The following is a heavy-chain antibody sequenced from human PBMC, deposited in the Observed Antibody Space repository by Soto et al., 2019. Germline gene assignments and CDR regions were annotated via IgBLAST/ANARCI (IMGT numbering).Heavy chain of an antibody. Sequence: PSETLSLTCAVYVGSFSGYYWSWIRQPPGKGLEWIGEINHSGSTNYNPSLKSRVTISVDTSKNQFSLKLSSVTAADTAVYYCARLERPYDSSGHYYEYFQHWGQGTLVTVSS. CDR3: ARLERPYDSSGHYYEYFQH. V-gene: IGHV4-34*01. CDR2: INHSGST. D-gene: IGHD3-22*01. J-gene: IGHJ1*01. CDR1: VGSFSGYY.